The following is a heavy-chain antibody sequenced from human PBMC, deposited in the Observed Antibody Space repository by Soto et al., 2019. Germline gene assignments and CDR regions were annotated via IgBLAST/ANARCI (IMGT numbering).Heavy chain of an antibody. J-gene: IGHJ6*02. CDR1: ALTVSHNY. Sequence: LXLACVASALTVSHNYMARVRQAPEMGLEWVSILYTEGTTYYADSVKGRFTISRDSSKNTLFLQMDSLRAEDTAVYYCVRPRPSGENYGMDVWGQGTTVTVSS. CDR3: VRPRPSGENYGMDV. CDR2: LYTEGTT. V-gene: IGHV3-53*01. D-gene: IGHD3-16*01.